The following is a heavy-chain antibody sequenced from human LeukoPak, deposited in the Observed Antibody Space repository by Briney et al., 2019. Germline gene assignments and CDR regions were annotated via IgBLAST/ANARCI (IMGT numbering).Heavy chain of an antibody. V-gene: IGHV3-30*18. J-gene: IGHJ4*02. CDR2: ISYDGSNK. CDR3: AKPYASTTATPNYDY. Sequence: GRSLRLSCAASGSTFSSYGMHWVRQAPGKGLEWVAVISYDGSNKYYADSVKGRFTISRDNSKNTLYLQMNSLRAEDTAVYYCAKPYASTTATPNYDYWGQGTLVTVSS. CDR1: GSTFSSYG. D-gene: IGHD4-17*01.